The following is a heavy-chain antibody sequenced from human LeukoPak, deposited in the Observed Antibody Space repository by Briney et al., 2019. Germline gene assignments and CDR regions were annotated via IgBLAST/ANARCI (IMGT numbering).Heavy chain of an antibody. CDR1: GFTFSSYW. Sequence: GGSLRLSCAASGFTFSSYWMSWVRQAPGKGLEWVANIKQDGSEKYYVDSVKGRFTISRDNAKNSLYLQMNSLRAEDTAVYYCARESGPELGISFFDYWGQGTLVTVSS. D-gene: IGHD7-27*01. J-gene: IGHJ4*02. V-gene: IGHV3-7*03. CDR2: IKQDGSEK. CDR3: ARESGPELGISFFDY.